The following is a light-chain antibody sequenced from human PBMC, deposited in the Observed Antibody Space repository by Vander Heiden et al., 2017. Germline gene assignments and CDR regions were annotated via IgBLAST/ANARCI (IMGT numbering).Light chain of an antibody. V-gene: IGLV1-47*01. CDR3: AAWDDSLSVV. CDR1: SSNIGSNY. CDR2: RNN. J-gene: IGLJ2*01. Sequence: QSVLTQPPSASATPGQRVTISCSGSSSNIGSNYVYWYQQLQGTAPKLLIYRNNQRPSGVPDRFSDSKSGTSASLAISGLRSEDEADYYCAAWDDSLSVVFGGGTKLTVL.